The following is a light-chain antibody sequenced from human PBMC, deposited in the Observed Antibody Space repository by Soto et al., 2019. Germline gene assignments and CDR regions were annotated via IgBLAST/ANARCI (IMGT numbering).Light chain of an antibody. V-gene: IGLV2-8*01. CDR1: SSDVGGYNY. Sequence: QSALTQPPSASGSPGQSVTISCTGTSSDVGGYNYVSWYQQHPGKAPKLMIYEVSKRPSGVPDRFSGSKSGNTASLTVSGLQAEDEADYYCSSYAGSNKLGVFRTGTKVTVL. CDR2: EVS. CDR3: SSYAGSNKLGV. J-gene: IGLJ1*01.